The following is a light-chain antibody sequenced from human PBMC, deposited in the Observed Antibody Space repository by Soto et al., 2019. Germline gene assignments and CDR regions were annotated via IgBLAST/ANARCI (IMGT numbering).Light chain of an antibody. CDR1: QSVSSY. V-gene: IGKV3-20*01. CDR3: QQYGSSPKT. CDR2: GAS. Sequence: EIVLTQSPGTLSLSPGERGTLSCRASQSVSSYLAWYQQKPGQTPRLLIYGASSRATGIPDRFSGSGSGTDFTLTISRLEPEDFAVYYCQQYGSSPKTFGQGTKVDI. J-gene: IGKJ1*01.